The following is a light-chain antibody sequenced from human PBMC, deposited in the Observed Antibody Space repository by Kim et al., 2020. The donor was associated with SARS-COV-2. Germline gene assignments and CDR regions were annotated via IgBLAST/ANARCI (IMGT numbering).Light chain of an antibody. V-gene: IGLV4-69*01. Sequence: ASVKLTCTLTIGHSSYAIAWHQQQPEKGPRYLMKLNSDGSHSKGDGIPDRFSGSSSGAERYLTISSLQSEDEADYYCQTWGTGIRVFGTGTKVTVL. J-gene: IGLJ1*01. CDR2: LNSDGSH. CDR3: QTWGTGIRV. CDR1: IGHSSYA.